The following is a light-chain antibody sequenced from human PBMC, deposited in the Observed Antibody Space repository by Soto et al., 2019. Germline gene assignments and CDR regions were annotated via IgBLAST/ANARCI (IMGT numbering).Light chain of an antibody. J-gene: IGLJ1*01. CDR2: GIF. V-gene: IGLV1-40*01. CDR3: QSYDNSLSGSEV. CDR1: SSNIGAGYD. Sequence: QSVLTQPPSVSGAPGQRVTISCTGSSSNIGAGYDVHWYQQLPGAAPTLLIFGIFNRPSGVSKRFSGSRSGASASLAIAGLQAEDEADYYCQSYDNSLSGSEVFGTGTKLTVL.